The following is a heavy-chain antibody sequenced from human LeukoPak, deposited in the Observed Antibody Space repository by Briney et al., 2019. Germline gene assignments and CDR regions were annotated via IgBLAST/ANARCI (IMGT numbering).Heavy chain of an antibody. D-gene: IGHD2-15*01. CDR2: VWYDGTNR. J-gene: IGHJ4*02. CDR3: AKDCSGGSCSYFDY. CDR1: GLTFSNYG. Sequence: GMSLRLSCAASGLTFSNYGMHWVRQAPGKGLEWVAVVWYDGTNRCYADSVKGRFTISRDNSKNTLYLQMNSLRADDTAVYFCAKDCSGGSCSYFDYWGQGTLVTVSS. V-gene: IGHV3-33*06.